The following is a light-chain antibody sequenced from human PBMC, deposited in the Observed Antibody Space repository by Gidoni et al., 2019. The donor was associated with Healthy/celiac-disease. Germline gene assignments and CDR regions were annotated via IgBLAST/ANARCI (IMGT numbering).Light chain of an antibody. CDR3: QSYDSTRV. CDR1: SGSIASNY. Sequence: NFMLTQPHSVSESPGKTVTISCTRSSGSIASNYVQWYQQRPGSSPTTVIYEDNQRPPGVPDRFSGSIDSSSNSASLTISGLKTEDEADYYCQSYDSTRVFGGGTKLTVL. J-gene: IGLJ3*02. CDR2: EDN. V-gene: IGLV6-57*01.